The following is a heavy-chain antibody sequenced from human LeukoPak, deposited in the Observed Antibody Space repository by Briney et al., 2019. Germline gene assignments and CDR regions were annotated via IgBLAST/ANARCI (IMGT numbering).Heavy chain of an antibody. CDR1: GGTFSSYA. D-gene: IGHD3-16*02. Sequence: SVKVSCKASGGTFSSYAISWVRQAPGQGLEWMGGIIPIFGTANYAQKFQGRVTIAADESTSTAYMELSSLRSEDTAVYYCARTSYDYVWGSYRLFDYWGQGTLVTVSS. CDR2: IIPIFGTA. V-gene: IGHV1-69*13. CDR3: ARTSYDYVWGSYRLFDY. J-gene: IGHJ4*02.